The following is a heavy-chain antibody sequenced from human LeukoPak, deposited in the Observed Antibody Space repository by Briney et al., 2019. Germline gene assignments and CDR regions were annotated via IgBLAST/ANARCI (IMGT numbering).Heavy chain of an antibody. J-gene: IGHJ4*02. CDR1: GFTFSSYG. V-gene: IGHV3-33*01. D-gene: IGHD1-26*01. CDR3: ARAQWELLRGVDY. Sequence: GGSLRLSCAASGFTFSSYGMPWVRQTPGKGLEWVAVIWYDGSKKYYADSVEGRFTISRDNSKNTLHLQMNSLRAEDTAVYYCARAQWELLRGVDYWGQGTLVTVSS. CDR2: IWYDGSKK.